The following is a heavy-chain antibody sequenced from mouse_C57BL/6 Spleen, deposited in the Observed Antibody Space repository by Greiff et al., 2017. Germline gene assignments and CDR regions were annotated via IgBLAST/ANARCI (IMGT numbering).Heavy chain of an antibody. D-gene: IGHD2-2*01. J-gene: IGHJ3*01. CDR3: AKAYGYDGAWFAY. CDR1: GFSLTSYG. Sequence: VQRVESGPGLVQPSQSLSITCTVSGFSLTSYGVHWVRQPPGKGLEWLGVIWSGGSTDYNAAFISRLSISKDNSKSQVFFKMNSLQADDTAIYYCAKAYGYDGAWFAYWGQGTLVTVSA. CDR2: IWSGGST. V-gene: IGHV2-4*01.